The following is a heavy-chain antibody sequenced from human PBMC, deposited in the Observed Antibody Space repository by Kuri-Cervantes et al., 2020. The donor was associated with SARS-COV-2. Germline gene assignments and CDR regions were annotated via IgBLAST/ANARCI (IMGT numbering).Heavy chain of an antibody. CDR2: INHSGST. CDR1: GGSFSGYY. CDR3: ARGWYPVGATILYYFDY. D-gene: IGHD1-26*01. Sequence: SETLSLTCAVYGGSFSGYYWSWIRQPPGKGLEWIGEINHSGSTSYNPSLKSRVTISVDTSKNQFSLKLSSVTAADTAVYYCARGWYPVGATILYYFDYWGQGTLVTVSS. V-gene: IGHV4-34*01. J-gene: IGHJ4*02.